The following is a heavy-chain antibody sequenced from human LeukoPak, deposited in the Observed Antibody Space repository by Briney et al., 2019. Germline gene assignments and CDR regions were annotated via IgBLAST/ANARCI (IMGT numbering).Heavy chain of an antibody. Sequence: SETLSLTCAVYGGSFSGYYWSWIRQPPGKGLEWIGEINHSGSTNYNPSLKSRVSLSVDTSRNQFSLKLSSVTAADTAVYYCASGSGYYYVGYWGQGTLVTVSS. V-gene: IGHV4-34*01. D-gene: IGHD3-22*01. J-gene: IGHJ4*02. CDR3: ASGSGYYYVGY. CDR2: INHSGST. CDR1: GGSFSGYY.